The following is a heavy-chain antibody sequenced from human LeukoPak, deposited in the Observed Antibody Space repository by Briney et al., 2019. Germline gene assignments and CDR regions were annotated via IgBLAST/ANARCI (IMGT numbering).Heavy chain of an antibody. J-gene: IGHJ4*02. Sequence: ASVKASCKASGYTFTGYYMHWVRQAPGQGLEWMGRINPNSGGTNYAQKFQGRVTMTRDTSISTAYMELSRLRSDDTAVYYCAREMNGGSYYPNWGQGTLVTVSS. CDR2: INPNSGGT. V-gene: IGHV1-2*06. D-gene: IGHD1-26*01. CDR3: AREMNGGSYYPN. CDR1: GYTFTGYY.